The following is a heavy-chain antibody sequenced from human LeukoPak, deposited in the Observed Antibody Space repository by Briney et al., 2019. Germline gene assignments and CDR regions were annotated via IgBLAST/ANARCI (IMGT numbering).Heavy chain of an antibody. D-gene: IGHD2-2*02. CDR3: ARGVVVVPAAIYTY. CDR1: GFTFSSYW. Sequence: PGGSLRLSCAASGFTFSSYWMSWVRQAPGKGLEWVANIKQDGSEKYYVDSVKGRFTISRDNAKNSLYLQMNSLRAEDTAVYYCARGVVVVPAAIYTYWGQGTLVTVSP. V-gene: IGHV3-7*01. J-gene: IGHJ4*02. CDR2: IKQDGSEK.